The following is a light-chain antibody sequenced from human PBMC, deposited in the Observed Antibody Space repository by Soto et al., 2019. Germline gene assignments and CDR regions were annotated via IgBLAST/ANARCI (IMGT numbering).Light chain of an antibody. CDR1: SSDVGGYNY. Sequence: QSALTQPASVSGSPGQSITISCTGTSSDVGGYNYVSWYQQHPGKAPKLMIYDVSNRPSGVSNRFSGSKSGNTASLTISGLQAEEGADYYCSSYTSSSLYVFGTGTKVTVL. J-gene: IGLJ1*01. CDR3: SSYTSSSLYV. CDR2: DVS. V-gene: IGLV2-14*01.